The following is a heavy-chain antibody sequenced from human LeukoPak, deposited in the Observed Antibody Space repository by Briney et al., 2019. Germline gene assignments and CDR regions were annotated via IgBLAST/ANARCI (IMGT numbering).Heavy chain of an antibody. CDR1: GGTFSSYA. D-gene: IGHD5-18*01. CDR2: IIPIFGTA. V-gene: IGHV1-69*15. CDR3: ARDYTAMVTSRIEPPRD. Sequence: ASVKVSCKASGGTFSSYAISWVRQAPGQGLEWMGRIIPIFGTANYAQKFQGRVTITADESTSTAYMELSSLRSEDTAVYYCARDYTAMVTSRIEPPRDWGQGTLVTVSS. J-gene: IGHJ4*02.